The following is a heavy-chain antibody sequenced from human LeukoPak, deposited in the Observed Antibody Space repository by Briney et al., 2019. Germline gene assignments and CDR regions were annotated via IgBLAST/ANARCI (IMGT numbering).Heavy chain of an antibody. CDR2: IKQDGSEK. CDR3: AKEKTYDSSGTYDY. Sequence: GGSLRLSCAASGFTFSSYWMSWVRQAPGKGLEWVANIKQDGSEKYYVDSVKGRFTISRDNAKNSLYLQMNSLRAEDTAVYYCAKEKTYDSSGTYDYWGQGTLVTVSS. CDR1: GFTFSSYW. J-gene: IGHJ4*02. D-gene: IGHD3-22*01. V-gene: IGHV3-7*03.